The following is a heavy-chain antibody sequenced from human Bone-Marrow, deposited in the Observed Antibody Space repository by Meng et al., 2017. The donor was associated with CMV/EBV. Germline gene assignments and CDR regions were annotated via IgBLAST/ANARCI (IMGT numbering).Heavy chain of an antibody. V-gene: IGHV3-21*01. CDR3: AKDLGGRDGYGMDA. CDR1: GFTFSSYS. Sequence: GESLKISCAASGFTFSSYSMNWVRQAPGKGLEWVSSISSSSSYIYYADSVKGRFTISRDNAKNSLYLQMNSLRAEDTAVYYCAKDLGGRDGYGMDAWGQGTTVTVSS. CDR2: ISSSSSYI. J-gene: IGHJ6*02. D-gene: IGHD3-16*01.